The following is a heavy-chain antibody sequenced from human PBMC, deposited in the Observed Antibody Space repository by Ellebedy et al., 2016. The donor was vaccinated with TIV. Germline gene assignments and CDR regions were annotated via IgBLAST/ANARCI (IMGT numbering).Heavy chain of an antibody. CDR3: ARHWVGIVATLEFDY. Sequence: SETLSLTCTVSGGSISSSSYYWGWIRQPPGKGLEWIGEINHSGSTNYNPSLKSRVTISVDTSKNQFSLKLSSVTAADTAVYYCARHWVGIVATLEFDYWGQGTLVTVSS. CDR2: INHSGST. J-gene: IGHJ4*02. D-gene: IGHD5-12*01. CDR1: GGSISSSSYY. V-gene: IGHV4-39*07.